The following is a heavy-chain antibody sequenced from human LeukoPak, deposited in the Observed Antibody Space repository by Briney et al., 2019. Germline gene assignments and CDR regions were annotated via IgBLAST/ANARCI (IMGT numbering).Heavy chain of an antibody. J-gene: IGHJ6*03. CDR3: ARSVLLWFGELVHYYMDV. V-gene: IGHV4-39*07. D-gene: IGHD3-10*01. Sequence: PSETLSLTCTVSGGSISTSNYYWGWIRQPPGKGLEWIGSIYHSGSTYYNPSLKSRVTISVDTSKNQFSLKLSSVTAADTAVYYCARSVLLWFGELVHYYMDVWGKGTTVTVSS. CDR1: GGSISTSNYY. CDR2: IYHSGST.